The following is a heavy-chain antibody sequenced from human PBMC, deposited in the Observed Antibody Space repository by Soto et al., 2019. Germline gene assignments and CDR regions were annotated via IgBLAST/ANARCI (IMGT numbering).Heavy chain of an antibody. D-gene: IGHD2-21*01. CDR3: DHDTSGWRWIPDG. CDR1: GFSLSTSGVG. Sequence: FGPTLVNATQTLTLTCSFSGFSLSTSGVGVGWIRQPPGKAPEWLGIIYWNDDKRYSPSLKTRVTITKDNSRNQVVLIMISVEAVDTATYYSDHDTSGWRWIPDGWGPRPTVTVYS. CDR2: IYWNDDK. J-gene: IGHJ6*02. V-gene: IGHV2-5*01.